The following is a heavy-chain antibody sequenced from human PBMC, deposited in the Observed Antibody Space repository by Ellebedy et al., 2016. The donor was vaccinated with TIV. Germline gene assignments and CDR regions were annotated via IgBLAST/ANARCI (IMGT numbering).Heavy chain of an antibody. CDR2: INTNTGNP. D-gene: IGHD6-13*01. CDR1: GYTFTSYA. J-gene: IGHJ2*01. Sequence: AASVKVSCKASGYTFTSYAMNWVRQAPGQGLEWMGWINTNTGNPTYAQGFTGRFVFSLDNSVSTAYLQISSLKAEDTAVYYCARGAAAGFFWYFDLWGRGTLVTVSS. CDR3: ARGAAAGFFWYFDL. V-gene: IGHV7-4-1*02.